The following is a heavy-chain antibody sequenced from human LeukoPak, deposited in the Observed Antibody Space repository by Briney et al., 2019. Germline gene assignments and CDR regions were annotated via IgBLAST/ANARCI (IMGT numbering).Heavy chain of an antibody. Sequence: SETLSLTCTVSGGSISSYYWSWIRQPPGKGLEWTGYIYYSGSTNYNPSLKSRVTISVDTSKNQFSLKLSSVTAADTAVYYCAGSGDTIGAFDIWGQGTMVTVSS. CDR3: AGSGDTIGAFDI. V-gene: IGHV4-59*01. J-gene: IGHJ3*02. CDR2: IYYSGST. D-gene: IGHD3-10*01. CDR1: GGSISSYY.